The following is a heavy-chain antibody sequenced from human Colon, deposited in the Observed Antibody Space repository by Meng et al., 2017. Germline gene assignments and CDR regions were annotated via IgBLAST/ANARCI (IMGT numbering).Heavy chain of an antibody. Sequence: QVHLHASGPGLVRPSDDPSLVCTVSGGSIKSGGYHWSWVRQHPGKGLEYIGFMSDCGTTDYNPSLRSRVSISEIGSSKNQFSLTLRSVTAADTATYFCARDTLYGTDYWGQGVLVTVSS. V-gene: IGHV4-31*03. D-gene: IGHD4-17*01. J-gene: IGHJ4*02. CDR1: GGSIKSGGYH. CDR2: MSDCGTT. CDR3: ARDTLYGTDY.